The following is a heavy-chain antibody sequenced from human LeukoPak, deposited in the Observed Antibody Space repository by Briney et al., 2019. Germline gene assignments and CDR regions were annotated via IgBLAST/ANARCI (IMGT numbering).Heavy chain of an antibody. CDR1: GFTFSSYA. D-gene: IGHD3-10*01. CDR2: ISYDETNK. V-gene: IGHV3-30-3*01. CDR3: ATPSYYYGSGSYYNGGTSTYDN. J-gene: IGHJ4*02. Sequence: PGGSLRLSCAASGFTFSSYAMHWVRQAPGKGLEWVAVISYDETNKYYADSVKGRFTLSRDNSENTLSLQMNSLKPEDTATYYCATPSYYYGSGSYYNGGTSTYDNWGQGTLVTVSS.